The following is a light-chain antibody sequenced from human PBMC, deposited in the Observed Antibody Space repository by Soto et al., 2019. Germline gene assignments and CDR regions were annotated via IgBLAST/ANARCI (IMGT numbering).Light chain of an antibody. J-gene: IGKJ1*01. CDR1: QSITYS. Sequence: DLPMTQSPSSLSASVGDRVTITCRASQSITYSLNWYQQKPGKAPNLLIYAASTLQSGVPSRFSGRGSGTDFTLTISSLQPEDFASYFCQQSYSTPRTFGQGTKVEIK. V-gene: IGKV1-39*01. CDR3: QQSYSTPRT. CDR2: AAS.